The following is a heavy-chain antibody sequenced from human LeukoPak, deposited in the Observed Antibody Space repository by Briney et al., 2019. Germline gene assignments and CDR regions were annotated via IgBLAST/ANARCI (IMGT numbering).Heavy chain of an antibody. D-gene: IGHD3-22*01. V-gene: IGHV1-18*01. CDR2: ISAYNGNT. J-gene: IGHJ4*02. CDR1: GGTFSSYA. CDR3: ARASLNYYDSSGYYFVAPPDY. Sequence: ASVKVSCKASGGTFSSYAISWVRQAPGQGLEWMGWISAYNGNTNYAQKLQGRATMTTDTSTSTAYMELRSLRSDDTAVYYCARASLNYYDSSGYYFVAPPDYWGQGTLVTVSS.